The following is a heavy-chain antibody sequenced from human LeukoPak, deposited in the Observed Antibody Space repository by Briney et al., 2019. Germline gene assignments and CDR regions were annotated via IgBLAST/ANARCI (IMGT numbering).Heavy chain of an antibody. CDR2: IGTAGDT. V-gene: IGHV3-13*01. Sequence: GGSLRLSCAASGFTFSSYDMHWVRQATGKGLEWVSAIGTAGDTYYPGSVKGRFTISRENAKNSLYLQMNSLRAEDTAVYYCARARRYSSSSNAFDYWGQGTLVTVSS. J-gene: IGHJ4*02. CDR3: ARARRYSSSSNAFDY. D-gene: IGHD6-6*01. CDR1: GFTFSSYD.